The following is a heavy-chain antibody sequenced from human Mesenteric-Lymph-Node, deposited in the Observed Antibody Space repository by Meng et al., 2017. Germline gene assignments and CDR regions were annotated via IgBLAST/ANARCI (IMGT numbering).Heavy chain of an antibody. CDR1: GFTFNDYY. CDR2: INLNTGGT. Sequence: ASVKVSCKASGFTFNDYYMHWVRQAPGQGLEWMGWINLNTGGTHFAEKFQGRVTLTREKSITTAYMELRRLSFDDTAVYYCARDIRNGFDYTDYWGQGTLVTVSS. V-gene: IGHV1-2*02. J-gene: IGHJ4*02. D-gene: IGHD5-12*01. CDR3: ARDIRNGFDYTDY.